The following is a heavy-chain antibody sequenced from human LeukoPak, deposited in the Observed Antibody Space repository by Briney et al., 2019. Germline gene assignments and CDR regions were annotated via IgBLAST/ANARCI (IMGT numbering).Heavy chain of an antibody. V-gene: IGHV4-4*09. D-gene: IGHD3-22*01. Sequence: SETPSLTCTVSGGSIRYYFWSRIRQPPGKGLEWIGCIYTSGRTNYNPSLKSRVTISVDTSKNQFSLNLSSVTAADTAVYYCARGVLHDSSGYPFDYWGRGTLVTVSS. CDR1: GGSIRYYF. CDR3: ARGVLHDSSGYPFDY. J-gene: IGHJ4*02. CDR2: IYTSGRT.